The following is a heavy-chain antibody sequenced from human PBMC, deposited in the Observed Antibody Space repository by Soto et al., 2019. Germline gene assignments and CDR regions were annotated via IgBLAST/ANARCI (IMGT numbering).Heavy chain of an antibody. CDR3: ARSAYYDFWSGYYTSYNHPYYYYGMDV. CDR2: IWYDGSNK. D-gene: IGHD3-3*01. J-gene: IGHJ6*02. V-gene: IGHV3-33*01. CDR1: GFTFSSYG. Sequence: GGSLRLSCAASGFTFSSYGMHWVRQAPGKGPEWVAVIWYDGSNKYYADSVKGRFTISRDNSKNTLYLQMNSLRAEDTAVYYCARSAYYDFWSGYYTSYNHPYYYYGMDVWGQGTTVTVSS.